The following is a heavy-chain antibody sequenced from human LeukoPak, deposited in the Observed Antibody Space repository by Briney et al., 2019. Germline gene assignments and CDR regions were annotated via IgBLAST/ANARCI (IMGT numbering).Heavy chain of an antibody. Sequence: PSETLSLTCTVSRDSINSKNYYWGWVRQPPGKELEWIGSVYNTGNTYYNLSLKSRVTISVDTSKNQFSLKLSSVTAADTAVYYCARSRTGEDYWGQGTLVTVSS. V-gene: IGHV4-39*01. CDR2: VYNTGNT. CDR3: ARSRTGEDY. CDR1: RDSINSKNYY. D-gene: IGHD1-1*01. J-gene: IGHJ4*02.